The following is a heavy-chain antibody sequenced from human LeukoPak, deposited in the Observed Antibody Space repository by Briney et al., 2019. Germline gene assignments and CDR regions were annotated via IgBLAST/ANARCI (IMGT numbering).Heavy chain of an antibody. J-gene: IGHJ4*02. Sequence: GGSLRLSCAASGFTFSSYSMNWVRQAPGKGLEWVSYISSSSSTIYYADSVKGRFTISRDNSKNTLYLQMNSLRAEDTAVYYCAKRQRSGGSCYDYWGQGTLVTVSS. CDR2: ISSSSSTI. V-gene: IGHV3-48*01. D-gene: IGHD2-15*01. CDR3: AKRQRSGGSCYDY. CDR1: GFTFSSYS.